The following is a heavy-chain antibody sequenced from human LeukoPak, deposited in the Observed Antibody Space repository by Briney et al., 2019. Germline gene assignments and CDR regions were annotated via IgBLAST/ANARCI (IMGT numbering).Heavy chain of an antibody. J-gene: IGHJ4*02. D-gene: IGHD2-8*02. CDR2: INSDGSST. CDR3: ATYRQVLLPFES. Sequence: GGSLRLSCAASGSTFSSYWMHWVRQAPGKGLVWVSRINSDGSSTSYADSVKGRFTISRDNSKSTLSLQMNSLRAEDTAIYYCATYRQVLLPFESWGQGTLVTVSS. V-gene: IGHV3-74*01. CDR1: GSTFSSYW.